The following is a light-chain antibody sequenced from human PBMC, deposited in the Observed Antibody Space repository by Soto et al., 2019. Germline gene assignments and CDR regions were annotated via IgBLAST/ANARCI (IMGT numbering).Light chain of an antibody. V-gene: IGKV3-15*01. CDR2: GAS. Sequence: ELGMPQSPAPLSVSQGERATLSCRASESVSSNLAWYQQKPGQAPRLLIYGASTRATGIPARFSGSGSGTEFTLTISSLQSEDFALYYCQQYNNWLTFGGGTKVEIK. J-gene: IGKJ4*01. CDR3: QQYNNWLT. CDR1: ESVSSN.